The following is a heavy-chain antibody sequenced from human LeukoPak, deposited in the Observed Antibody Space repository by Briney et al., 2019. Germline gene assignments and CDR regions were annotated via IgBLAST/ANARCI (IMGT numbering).Heavy chain of an antibody. V-gene: IGHV3-23*01. CDR2: ISNSGDAT. J-gene: IGHJ4*02. D-gene: IGHD1-1*01. CDR3: AKAPPYKKYFDY. Sequence: GGSLRLSCVASGFIFRNYAMSWVRQAPGKGLEWVSTISNSGDATYYADSVKGRFTISRDNSKNTLYLQMNSLRAEDTAVYYCAKAPPYKKYFDYWGQGTLVTVSS. CDR1: GFIFRNYA.